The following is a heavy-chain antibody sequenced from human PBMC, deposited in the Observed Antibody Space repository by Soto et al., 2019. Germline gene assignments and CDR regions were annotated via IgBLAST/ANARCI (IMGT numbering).Heavy chain of an antibody. Sequence: PGGSLRLSCAASGFTFSSYAMSWVRQAPGKGLEWVSAISGSGGSTYYADSVKGRFTISRDNSKNTLYLQMNSLRAEDTAVYYCAKRWGGIAAAGRIRYYYYGMDVWGQGTTVTVSS. J-gene: IGHJ6*02. CDR2: ISGSGGST. V-gene: IGHV3-23*01. CDR1: GFTFSSYA. D-gene: IGHD6-13*01. CDR3: AKRWGGIAAAGRIRYYYYGMDV.